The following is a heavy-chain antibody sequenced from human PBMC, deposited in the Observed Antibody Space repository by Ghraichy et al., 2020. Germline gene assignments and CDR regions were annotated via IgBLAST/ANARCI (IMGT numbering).Heavy chain of an antibody. CDR1: GGSVSSSSYH. D-gene: IGHD3-10*01. CDR3: AREYYSSPGI. CDR2: IYYTGTT. J-gene: IGHJ4*02. Sequence: SETLSLTCTVSGGSVSSSSYHWAWIRQPPGKGLEWIGSIYYTGTTYYKPSLRRRVTISVDTSKNQFSLRLSSVNAADTAVYYCAREYYSSPGIWGQGTLVTVSS. V-gene: IGHV4-39*02.